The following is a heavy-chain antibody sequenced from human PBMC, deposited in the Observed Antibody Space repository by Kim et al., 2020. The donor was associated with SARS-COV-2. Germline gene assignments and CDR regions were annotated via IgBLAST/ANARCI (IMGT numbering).Heavy chain of an antibody. CDR1: GFTFSSYG. Sequence: GGSLRLSCAASGFTFSSYGMHRVRQAPGKGLEWVAVISYYGSNKYYADSVKGRFTISRDNSKNTLYLQMDSLRAEDTAVYYCARDSGSRGGSGPDYWGQGTLVTVSS. CDR2: ISYYGSNK. V-gene: IGHV3-33*05. D-gene: IGHD3-10*01. CDR3: ARDSGSRGGSGPDY. J-gene: IGHJ4*02.